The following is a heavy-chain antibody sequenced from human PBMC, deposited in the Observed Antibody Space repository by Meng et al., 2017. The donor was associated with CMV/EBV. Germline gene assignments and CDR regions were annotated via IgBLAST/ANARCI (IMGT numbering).Heavy chain of an antibody. J-gene: IGHJ4*02. CDR2: IRSKAYGGTT. Sequence: SLKISCTASGFTFGDYAMSWVRQAPGKELEWVGFIRSKAYGGTTEYAASVKGRFTISRDDSKSIAYLQMNSLKTEDTAVYYCTREQLVRIWGQGTLVTVSS. V-gene: IGHV3-49*04. D-gene: IGHD6-6*01. CDR3: TREQLVRI. CDR1: GFTFGDYA.